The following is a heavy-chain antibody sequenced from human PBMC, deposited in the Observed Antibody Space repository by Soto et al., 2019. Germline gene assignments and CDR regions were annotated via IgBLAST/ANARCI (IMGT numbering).Heavy chain of an antibody. J-gene: IGHJ4*02. Sequence: QVQLLESGGGVVQPGRSLRLSCAASGFTFSSYAMHWVRQPPGKGLEWVAVVSNDGRNKCYADSGRGRFTISRDNSKNTMYLQMDSLGVKATAVFYCATAQHDLDHWDQG. CDR1: GFTFSSYA. V-gene: IGHV3-30-3*01. D-gene: IGHD3-16*01. CDR2: VSNDGRNK. CDR3: ATAQHDLDH.